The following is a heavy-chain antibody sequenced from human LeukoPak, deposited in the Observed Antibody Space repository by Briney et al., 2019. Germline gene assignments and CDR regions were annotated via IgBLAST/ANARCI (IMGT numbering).Heavy chain of an antibody. CDR3: ARDSVYATNWYDP. Sequence: PSETLSLTCTVSGASLSSSYWNWIRQSPGKGLEWIGYISHTGSTNYNPSLKSRVTMSVDMSKNHFSLKLTSVTAADTAVYYCARDSVYATNWYDPWGQGILVTVSS. D-gene: IGHD5/OR15-5a*01. CDR1: GASLSSSY. V-gene: IGHV4-59*12. J-gene: IGHJ5*02. CDR2: ISHTGST.